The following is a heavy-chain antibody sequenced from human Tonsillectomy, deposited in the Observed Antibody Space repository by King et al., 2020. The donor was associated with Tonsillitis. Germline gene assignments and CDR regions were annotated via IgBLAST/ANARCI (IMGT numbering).Heavy chain of an antibody. CDR3: ASRYSYAPVMSAFDI. Sequence: QLQESGSGLVKPSQTLSLTCAVSGGSISSGDYSWRWIRQPPGKGLEWIGYIYHSGSTYYNPSLKSRVTISVDRSKNQFSLKLSSVTAADTAVYYCASRYSYAPVMSAFDIWGQGTMVTVSS. CDR1: GGSISSGDYS. CDR2: IYHSGST. V-gene: IGHV4-30-2*01. J-gene: IGHJ3*02. D-gene: IGHD5-18*01.